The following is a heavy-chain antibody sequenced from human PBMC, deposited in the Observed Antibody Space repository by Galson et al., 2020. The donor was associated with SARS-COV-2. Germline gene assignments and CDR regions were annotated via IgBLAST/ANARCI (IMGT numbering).Heavy chain of an antibody. J-gene: IGHJ4*02. D-gene: IGHD2-15*01. CDR1: GFSFSNFA. CDR3: AKTSGYTSGQFDY. V-gene: IGHV3-23*01. Sequence: GGSLRLSCAASGFSFSNFAMTWVRQAPGKGLEWVSAISSRGGSTFYADSVKVRFTISRDNSRNTLYLQMDSLKAEDTAIYYCAKTSGYTSGQFDYWGQGTLVTVSS. CDR2: ISSRGGST.